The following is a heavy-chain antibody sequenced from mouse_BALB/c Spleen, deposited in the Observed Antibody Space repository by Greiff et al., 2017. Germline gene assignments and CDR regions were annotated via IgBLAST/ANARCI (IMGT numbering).Heavy chain of an antibody. CDR2: IDPENGNT. V-gene: IGHV14-1*02. Sequence: VQLQQSGAELVRPGALVKLSCKASGFNIKDYYMHWVKQRPEQGLEWIGWIDPENGNTISDPKFQGKASITADTSSNTAYLQLSSLTSEDTAVYYCARGYYFDYWGQGTTLTVSS. CDR3: ARGYYFDY. J-gene: IGHJ2*01. CDR1: GFNIKDYY.